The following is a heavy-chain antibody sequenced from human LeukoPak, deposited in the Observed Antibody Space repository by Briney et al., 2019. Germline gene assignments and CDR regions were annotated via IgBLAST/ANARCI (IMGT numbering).Heavy chain of an antibody. D-gene: IGHD3-10*01. CDR3: ATSGSSFDYYHYIDV. V-gene: IGHV4-4*07. CDR2: MYTSGDT. CDR1: GVSVIPYY. Sequence: SETLSLTCTVSGVSVIPYYWRWIRQPAGGGPEWIGRMYTSGDTAYNPSLKSRVTMSIDTSKNQFSLKLSSVTAADTAVYYCATSGSSFDYYHYIDVWGKGTTVTVSS. J-gene: IGHJ6*03.